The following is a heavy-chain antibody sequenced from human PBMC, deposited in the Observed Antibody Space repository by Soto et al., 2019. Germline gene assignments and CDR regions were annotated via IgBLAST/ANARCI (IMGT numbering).Heavy chain of an antibody. J-gene: IGHJ4*02. V-gene: IGHV3-30-3*01. Sequence: QVQLVESGGGVVQPGRSLRLSCAASGFTFSSYAMHWVRQAPGKGLEWVAVISYDGSNKYYADSVKGRFTISRDNSKNTLYLQMNSLRAEDTAVYYFARDDGTTGTTGDYWGQGTLVTVSS. CDR2: ISYDGSNK. CDR1: GFTFSSYA. D-gene: IGHD1-1*01. CDR3: ARDDGTTGTTGDY.